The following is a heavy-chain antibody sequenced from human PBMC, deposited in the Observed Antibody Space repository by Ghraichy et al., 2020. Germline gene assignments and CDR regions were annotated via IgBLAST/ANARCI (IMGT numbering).Heavy chain of an antibody. Sequence: GSLRLSCEASGFNFRNYDMSWVRQAPGKGLEWVTDISGSGGRTYSADSAKGRFTISRDNSKNTVYLQMNSLRAEDTALYFCAKDRDQHGAGSRALDVWGQGTLVTVSS. CDR3: AKDRDQHGAGSRALDV. CDR1: GFNFRNYD. J-gene: IGHJ3*01. V-gene: IGHV3-23*01. CDR2: ISGSGGRT. D-gene: IGHD3-10*01.